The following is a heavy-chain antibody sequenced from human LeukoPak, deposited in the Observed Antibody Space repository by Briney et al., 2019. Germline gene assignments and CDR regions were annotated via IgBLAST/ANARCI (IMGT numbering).Heavy chain of an antibody. CDR1: GYTFTDYH. D-gene: IGHD1-1*01. V-gene: IGHV1-69-2*01. CDR3: ATFNGYTGTYYFDY. Sequence: ASVKVSCKVSGYTFTDYHMHWVQQAPGKGLEWMGLVDPEDGETIYAEKFQGRVTITADTSTDTAYMELSSLRSEDTAVYYCATFNGYTGTYYFDYWGQGTLVTVSS. CDR2: VDPEDGET. J-gene: IGHJ4*02.